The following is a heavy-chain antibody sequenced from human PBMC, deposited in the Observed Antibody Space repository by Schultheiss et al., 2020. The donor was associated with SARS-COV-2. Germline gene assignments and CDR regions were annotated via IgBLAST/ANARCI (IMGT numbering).Heavy chain of an antibody. D-gene: IGHD1-7*01. CDR3: ARDEGGNWNYALY. CDR1: GFTFSSYW. V-gene: IGHV3-74*01. CDR2: INSDGSST. J-gene: IGHJ4*02. Sequence: GESLKISCAASGFTFSSYWMHWVRQAPGKGLVWVSRINSDGSSTSYADSVKGRFTISRHNSKNTLYVQMNSLRAEDTAVYYCARDEGGNWNYALYWGQGTLVTVSS.